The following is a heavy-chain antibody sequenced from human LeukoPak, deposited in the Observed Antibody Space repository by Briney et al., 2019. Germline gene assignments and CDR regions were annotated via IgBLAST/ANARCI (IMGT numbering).Heavy chain of an antibody. Sequence: SETLSLTCAVYGGSFSGYYWSWIRQPPGKGLEWIGEINHSGSTNYNPSLKSRVTISVDTSKNQFSLKLSSVTAADTAVYYCASSRPPHDAFDIWGQGTMVTVSS. V-gene: IGHV4-34*01. CDR2: INHSGST. J-gene: IGHJ3*02. CDR3: ASSRPPHDAFDI. CDR1: GGSFSGYY.